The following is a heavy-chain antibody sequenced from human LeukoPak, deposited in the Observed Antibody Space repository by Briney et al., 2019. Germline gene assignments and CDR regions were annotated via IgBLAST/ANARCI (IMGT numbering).Heavy chain of an antibody. CDR3: ARHGGAYSFDQ. J-gene: IGHJ4*02. D-gene: IGHD4-11*01. CDR2: ISGSGGST. Sequence: GGALRLSCAASGFTFSNYAMSWVRQAPEKGLEWVSAISGSGGSTYYADSVKGRFTISRDNSKNTLYLQMNSLRAEDTAVYYCARHGGAYSFDQWGQGTTVTVSS. CDR1: GFTFSNYA. V-gene: IGHV3-23*01.